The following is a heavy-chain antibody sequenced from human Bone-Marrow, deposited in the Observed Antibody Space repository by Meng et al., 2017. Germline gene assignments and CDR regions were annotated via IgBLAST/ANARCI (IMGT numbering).Heavy chain of an antibody. J-gene: IGHJ4*02. Sequence: QVQLRQWGAGLLKPSETLSLTCAVYGGPFSGFYWNWFRQPPGKGLEWIAEINHSGSTNINPSLKSRVTISVDTSKNQFSLILTSVTAADTAVYFCARVETATTNPYFDYWGQGTLVTVSS. CDR1: GGPFSGFY. CDR2: INHSGST. CDR3: ARVETATTNPYFDY. D-gene: IGHD5-24*01. V-gene: IGHV4-34*01.